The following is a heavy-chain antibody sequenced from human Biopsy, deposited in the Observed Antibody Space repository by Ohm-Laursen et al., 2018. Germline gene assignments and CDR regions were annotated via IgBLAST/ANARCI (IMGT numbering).Heavy chain of an antibody. J-gene: IGHJ4*02. CDR2: INYTGST. V-gene: IGHV4-59*08. CDR1: GGSINSYY. D-gene: IGHD1-14*01. CDR3: ARRDNRNGFKFDF. Sequence: SDTLSLTCTVSGGSINSYYWSWIRQPPGKGLEWIGDINYTGSTNYSPSLKSRVIMSVDTSKNQFSLRLSSVTAADTAVYYCARRDNRNGFKFDFWGQGTLVAVSS.